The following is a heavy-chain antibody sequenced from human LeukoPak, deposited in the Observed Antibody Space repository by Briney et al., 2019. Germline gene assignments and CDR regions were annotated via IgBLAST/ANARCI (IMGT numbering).Heavy chain of an antibody. J-gene: IGHJ6*03. CDR2: IDPNSGGT. Sequence: ASVKVSCKASGYTFTGYYMHWVRQAPGQGLEWMGWIDPNSGGTNYAQKFQGRATMTRDTSISTAYMELSRLRSDDMAVYYCARDGDYESYYFYYMDVWGKGTTVTVSS. V-gene: IGHV1-2*02. CDR3: ARDGDYESYYFYYMDV. CDR1: GYTFTGYY. D-gene: IGHD4-17*01.